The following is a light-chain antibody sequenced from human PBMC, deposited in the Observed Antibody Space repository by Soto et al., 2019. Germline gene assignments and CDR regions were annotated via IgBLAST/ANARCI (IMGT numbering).Light chain of an antibody. CDR1: QGINNY. CDR3: QQYYSSPPT. V-gene: IGKV1-8*01. Sequence: AIRMTQSPSSFSASTGDRVTITCRASQGINNYLAWYQQKPGEAPKLLIYDASTFQSGVPSRFSGSGSGTDFTLTVSSLQSEDFATYYCQQYYSSPPTFGGGTKVEIK. CDR2: DAS. J-gene: IGKJ4*01.